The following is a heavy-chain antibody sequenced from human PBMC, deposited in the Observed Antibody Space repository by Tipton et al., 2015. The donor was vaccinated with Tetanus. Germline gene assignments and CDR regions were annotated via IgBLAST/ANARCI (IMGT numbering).Heavy chain of an antibody. J-gene: IGHJ4*02. CDR1: GFAFSTFG. Sequence: SLRLSCAASGFAFSTFGMHWVRQAPGKGLEWVANIKQDGSEKYYVDSVKGRFTISRDNAKNSLYLQMNSLRAEDTAVYYCARIRTGHYTDFDCWGLGTLVTVSS. V-gene: IGHV3-7*01. CDR2: IKQDGSEK. CDR3: ARIRTGHYTDFDC. D-gene: IGHD4-11*01.